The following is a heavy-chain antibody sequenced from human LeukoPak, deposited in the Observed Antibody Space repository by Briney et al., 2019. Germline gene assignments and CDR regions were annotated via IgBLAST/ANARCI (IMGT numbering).Heavy chain of an antibody. Sequence: PGGSLRLSCAASGLTFSSYEMNWVRQAPGKGLEWVSYISSSGSTIYYADSVKGRFTISRDNAKNSLYLQMNSLRAEDTAVYYCAKMADGMDVWGQGTTVTVSS. V-gene: IGHV3-48*03. CDR1: GLTFSSYE. CDR2: ISSSGSTI. CDR3: AKMADGMDV. D-gene: IGHD5-24*01. J-gene: IGHJ6*02.